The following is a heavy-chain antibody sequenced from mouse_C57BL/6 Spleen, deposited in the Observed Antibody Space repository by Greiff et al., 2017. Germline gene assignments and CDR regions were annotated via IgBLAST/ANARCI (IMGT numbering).Heavy chain of an antibody. CDR2: ISYDGSN. D-gene: IGHD2-4*01. CDR3: ARDYDYDYFDY. CDR1: GYSITSGYY. J-gene: IGHJ2*01. Sequence: EESGPGLVKPSQSLSLTCSVTGYSITSGYYWNWIRQFPGNKLEWMGYISYDGSNNYNPSLKNRISITRDTSKNQFFLKLNSVTTEDTATYYCARDYDYDYFDYWGQGTTLTVSS. V-gene: IGHV3-6*01.